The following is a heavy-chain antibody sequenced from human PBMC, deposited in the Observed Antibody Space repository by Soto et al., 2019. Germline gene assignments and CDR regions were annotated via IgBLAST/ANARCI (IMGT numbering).Heavy chain of an antibody. D-gene: IGHD2-2*01. J-gene: IGHJ6*02. CDR2: ISGSGGST. V-gene: IGHV3-23*01. Sequence: EVQLLESGGGLVQPGGSLRLSCAASGFTFGSYAMSWVRQAPGKGLEWVSAISGSGGSTYYADSVKGRFTISRDNSKNTLYLQMNSLRAENTAVYYCARDIVVVPAAMLYYYYYGMDVWGQGTTVTVSS. CDR1: GFTFGSYA. CDR3: ARDIVVVPAAMLYYYYYGMDV.